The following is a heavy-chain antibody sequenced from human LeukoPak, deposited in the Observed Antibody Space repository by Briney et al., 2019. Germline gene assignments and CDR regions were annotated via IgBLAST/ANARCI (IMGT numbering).Heavy chain of an antibody. V-gene: IGHV1-8*03. CDR1: GYTFTSND. CDR2: MNPNSGNT. J-gene: IGHJ6*03. D-gene: IGHD6-13*01. CDR3: ARLAAAGTFFYYYYMDV. Sequence: ASVKVSCKASGYTFTSNDINWVRQASGQGLEWMGWMNPNSGNTGYAQKFQGRVTITRNTSISTAYMELSSLRSEDTAVYYCARLAAAGTFFYYYYMDVWGKGTTVTVSS.